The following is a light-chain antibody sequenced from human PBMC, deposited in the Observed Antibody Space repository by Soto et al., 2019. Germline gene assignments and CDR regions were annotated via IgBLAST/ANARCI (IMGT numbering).Light chain of an antibody. J-gene: IGLJ2*01. Sequence: QSVLTQPPSASGSPGQSVTISCTGTSSDVGGYNYVSWYQQHPGKAPKLMIYDVSKRPSGVPDRFSGSKSGNTASLTVSRLQAEDEGDYYCSSYAGSNNLVVFGGGTKLTVL. CDR1: SSDVGGYNY. V-gene: IGLV2-8*01. CDR3: SSYAGSNNLVV. CDR2: DVS.